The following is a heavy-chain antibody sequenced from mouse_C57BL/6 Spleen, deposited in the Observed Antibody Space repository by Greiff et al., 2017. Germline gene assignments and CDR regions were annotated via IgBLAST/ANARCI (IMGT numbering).Heavy chain of an antibody. CDR3: TYGNYVSPFAY. J-gene: IGHJ3*01. D-gene: IGHD2-1*01. Sequence: VQLQQSGAELVRPGASVKLSCTASGFNIKDDYMHWVKQRPEQGLEWIGWIDPENGDTEYASKFQGKATITADTSSNTAYLQLSSLTSEATAVYYFTYGNYVSPFAYWGQETLVTVSA. V-gene: IGHV14-4*01. CDR2: IDPENGDT. CDR1: GFNIKDDY.